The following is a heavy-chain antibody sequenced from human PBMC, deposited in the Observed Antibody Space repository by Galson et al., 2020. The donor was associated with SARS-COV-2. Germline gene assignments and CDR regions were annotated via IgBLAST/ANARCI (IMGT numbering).Heavy chain of an antibody. Sequence: GGSLRLSCATSGFSFSIYWMTWVRQAPGKGLEWVANIKHDGNEKYYVDSVKGRFTISRDNADNSLFLQMNSLRAEDTAVYLCARVDCSGGSCYPGKYWGQGTLVTVSS. D-gene: IGHD2-15*01. CDR3: ARVDCSGGSCYPGKY. CDR1: GFSFSIYW. J-gene: IGHJ4*02. CDR2: IKHDGNEK. V-gene: IGHV3-7*03.